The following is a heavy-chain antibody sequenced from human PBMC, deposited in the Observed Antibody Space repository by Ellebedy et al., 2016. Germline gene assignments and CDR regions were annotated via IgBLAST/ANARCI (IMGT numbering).Heavy chain of an antibody. J-gene: IGHJ4*02. D-gene: IGHD3-3*02. Sequence: GGSLRLSCAASGFTFSTYSMNWVRQAPGKGLEWVSSISSTGIYIYYADSLKGRFTISRDNARDSLSLQMNSLRAEDTAVYYCTRDSAFLPDYWGQGTLVTVSS. CDR3: TRDSAFLPDY. CDR1: GFTFSTYS. V-gene: IGHV3-21*01. CDR2: ISSTGIYI.